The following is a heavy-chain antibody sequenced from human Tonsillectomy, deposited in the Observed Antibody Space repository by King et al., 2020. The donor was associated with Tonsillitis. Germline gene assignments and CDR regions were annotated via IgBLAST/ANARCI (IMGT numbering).Heavy chain of an antibody. CDR1: GFTFSSYS. V-gene: IGHV3-21*01. CDR2: ISSSSSYI. D-gene: IGHD3-10*01. Sequence: QLVQSGGGLVKPGGSLRLSCAASGFTFSSYSMNWVRQAPGKGLEWVSSISSSSSYIYYADSVKGRFTISRDNAKNSLYLQMNSLRAEDTAVYYCARDLAYGSGSYQGGDYWGQGTLVTVSS. J-gene: IGHJ4*02. CDR3: ARDLAYGSGSYQGGDY.